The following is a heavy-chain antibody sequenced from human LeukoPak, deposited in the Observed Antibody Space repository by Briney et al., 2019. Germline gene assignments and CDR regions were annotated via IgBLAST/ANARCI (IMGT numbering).Heavy chain of an antibody. CDR2: IYPGDSDT. CDR3: AGLVGANSPRAYDAFDI. V-gene: IGHV5-51*01. J-gene: IGHJ3*02. CDR1: GYSFTSYW. D-gene: IGHD1-26*01. Sequence: GESLKISCKGSGYSFTSYWIGWVRQMPGKGLEWMGIIYPGDSDTRYSPSFQGQVTISADKSISTAYLQWSSLKASDTAMYYCAGLVGANSPRAYDAFDIWGQGTMVTVSS.